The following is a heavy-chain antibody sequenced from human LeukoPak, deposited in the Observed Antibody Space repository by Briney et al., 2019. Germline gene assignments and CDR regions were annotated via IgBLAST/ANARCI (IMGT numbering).Heavy chain of an antibody. CDR2: ITSSGNR. J-gene: IGHJ4*02. Sequence: GRSLRLSCAASGFTFSNYAMAWVRQAPGKGLEWVSSITSSGNRYCADSVKGRFTISRDNSKNTVYMQMTSLRAEDTAVYYCAKGDYGDCYWGQGTLVTVSS. D-gene: IGHD4-17*01. V-gene: IGHV3-23*01. CDR3: AKGDYGDCY. CDR1: GFTFSNYA.